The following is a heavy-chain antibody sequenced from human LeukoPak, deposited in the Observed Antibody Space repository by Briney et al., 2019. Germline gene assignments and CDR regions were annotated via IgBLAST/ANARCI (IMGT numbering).Heavy chain of an antibody. D-gene: IGHD2-15*01. CDR2: ISGSGGST. Sequence: GGSLRLSCAASGFTFSSYAMSWVRQAPGKGLEWVSAISGSGGSTYYADSVKGRFTISRDNSKNTLYLQMNSLRGEDTAVYYCAKAIVVVVAAPYYYYGMDVWGQGTTVTVSS. CDR1: GFTFSSYA. V-gene: IGHV3-23*01. J-gene: IGHJ6*02. CDR3: AKAIVVVVAAPYYYYGMDV.